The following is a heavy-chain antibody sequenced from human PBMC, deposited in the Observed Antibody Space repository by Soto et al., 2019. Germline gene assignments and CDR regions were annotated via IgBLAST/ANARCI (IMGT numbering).Heavy chain of an antibody. CDR1: GGSISSSSYY. D-gene: IGHD6-19*01. CDR2: IYYSGST. J-gene: IGHJ4*02. CDR3: ARHGGGPRAVAGLYYFDY. Sequence: QLQLQESGPGLVKPSETLSLTCTVSGGSISSSSYYWGWIRQPPGKGLEWIGSIYYSGSTYYNPSLKSRVTISVDTSKNQFSLKLSSVTAADTAVYYCARHGGGPRAVAGLYYFDYWGQGTLVTVSS. V-gene: IGHV4-39*01.